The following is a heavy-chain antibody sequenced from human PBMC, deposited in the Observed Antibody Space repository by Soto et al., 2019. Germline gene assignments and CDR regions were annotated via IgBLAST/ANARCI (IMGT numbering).Heavy chain of an antibody. Sequence: QVQLVQSGAEVKKPGSSVKVSCKASGGTFSSYAISWVRQAPGQGLEWMGGIIPIFGTANYAQKFQGRVTITADESTSTAYMELSSLRSEDTAVYYCARTTTVRPPTPGALYYYYGMDVWGQGTTVTVSS. D-gene: IGHD4-4*01. V-gene: IGHV1-69*01. J-gene: IGHJ6*02. CDR1: GGTFSSYA. CDR3: ARTTTVRPPTPGALYYYYGMDV. CDR2: IIPIFGTA.